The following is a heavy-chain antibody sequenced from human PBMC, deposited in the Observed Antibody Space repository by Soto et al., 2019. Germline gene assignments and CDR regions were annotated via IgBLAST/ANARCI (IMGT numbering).Heavy chain of an antibody. CDR2: INPASGST. CDR3: ARDLAAGDH. J-gene: IGHJ4*02. V-gene: IGHV1-46*01. Sequence: QVQLVQSGAEVKKPGASVKLSCRTSGYTFTHYYIHWVRQAPGQGLEWLAIINPASGSTNYAQDFQGRLTLTMDTSTTTVYMELSGLRAEDTAIFYSARDLAAGDHWGQGTLVTVSS. D-gene: IGHD6-13*01. CDR1: GYTFTHYY.